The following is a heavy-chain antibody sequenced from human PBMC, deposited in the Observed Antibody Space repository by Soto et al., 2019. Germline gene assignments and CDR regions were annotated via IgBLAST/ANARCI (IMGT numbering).Heavy chain of an antibody. CDR1: GFTFSTYE. Sequence: PGGSLRLSCAASGFTFSTYEMHWVRQVTGKGLEWVSAIGTAGDTYYSGSVKGRFTISRENAKNSFYLQMNSLRAGDTAVYYCAREAFGSGTYAFDIWGQGTMVTVSS. CDR3: AREAFGSGTYAFDI. J-gene: IGHJ3*02. CDR2: IGTAGDT. D-gene: IGHD3-10*01. V-gene: IGHV3-13*01.